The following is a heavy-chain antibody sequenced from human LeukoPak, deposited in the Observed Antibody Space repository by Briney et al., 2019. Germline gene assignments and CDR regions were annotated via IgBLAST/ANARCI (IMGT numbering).Heavy chain of an antibody. CDR1: GGSFSGYY. CDR3: ARGRQDVTMIDVVMTAVSYYLDV. Sequence: PSETLSLTCAVYGGSFSGYYWSWIRQPPGKGLEWIGEINHSGSTNYNPSLKSRVTISVDTSKNQFSLGLSSVTAADTAVYYCARGRQDVTMIDVVMTAVSYYLDVWGKGTTVTVS. CDR2: INHSGST. V-gene: IGHV4-34*01. D-gene: IGHD3-22*01. J-gene: IGHJ6*03.